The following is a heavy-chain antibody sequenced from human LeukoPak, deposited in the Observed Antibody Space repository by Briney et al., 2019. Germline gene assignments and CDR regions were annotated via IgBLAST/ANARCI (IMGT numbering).Heavy chain of an antibody. J-gene: IGHJ4*02. D-gene: IGHD3-3*01. CDR2: INQDGSER. CDR3: ARLDFWSGYYHDY. CDR1: GFTFTKYW. V-gene: IGHV3-7*03. Sequence: GGSLRLSCAASGFTFTKYWMTWVRQDPGKGLEWVANINQDGSERFYVDSVKGRFTISRDNAKNSLYLQMNSLGAEDTAVYYCARLDFWSGYYHDYWGQGTLVTVSS.